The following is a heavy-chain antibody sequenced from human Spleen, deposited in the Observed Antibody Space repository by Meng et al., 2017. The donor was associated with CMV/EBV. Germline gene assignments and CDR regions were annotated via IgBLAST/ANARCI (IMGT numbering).Heavy chain of an antibody. V-gene: IGHV3-7*01. CDR1: GSIFSSYW. CDR2: IRQDGNEK. J-gene: IGHJ4*02. CDR3: ARICVTGRACYHFDS. D-gene: IGHD2-2*01. Sequence: GESLKISCTGSGSIFSSYWMSWVRQAPGKGLEWVANIRQDGNEKHYVDSVKGRFTISRDNTKNSLYLEMNTLRAEDTAVYHCARICVTGRACYHFDSWGQGALVTVSS.